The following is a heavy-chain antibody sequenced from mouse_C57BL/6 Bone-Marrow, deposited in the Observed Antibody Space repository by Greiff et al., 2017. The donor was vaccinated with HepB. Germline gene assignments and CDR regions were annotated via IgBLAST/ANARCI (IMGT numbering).Heavy chain of an antibody. CDR2: INPSTGGT. J-gene: IGHJ2*01. D-gene: IGHD2-2*01. Sequence: EVQLQQSGPELVKPGASVKISCKASGYSFTGYYMNWVKQSPEKSLEWIGEINPSTGGTTYNQKFKAKATLTVDKSSSTAYMQLKSLTSEDSAVYYCARWLPDYWGQGTTLTVSS. CDR3: ARWLPDY. V-gene: IGHV1-42*01. CDR1: GYSFTGYY.